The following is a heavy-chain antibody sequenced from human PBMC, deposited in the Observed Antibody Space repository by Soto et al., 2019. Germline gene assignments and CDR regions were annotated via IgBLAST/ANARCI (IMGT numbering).Heavy chain of an antibody. CDR2: VIPIFGTP. J-gene: IGHJ4*02. V-gene: IGHV1-69*06. CDR1: GGTFGSYA. CDR3: AKIRWTIRPQEEDAI. Sequence: QVQLVQSGAEVKKPGSSVKVSCKSSGGTFGSYAISWVRQAPGQGLEWMGGVIPIFGTPHYAQKFHGRVNISADIPTGPGYLELSSLKSADTAVYYCAKIRWTIRPQEEDAIWGQGTLVTVS. D-gene: IGHD2-15*01.